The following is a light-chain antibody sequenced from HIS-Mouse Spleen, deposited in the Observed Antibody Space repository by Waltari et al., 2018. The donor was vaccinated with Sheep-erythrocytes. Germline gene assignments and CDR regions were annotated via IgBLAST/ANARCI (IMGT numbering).Light chain of an antibody. J-gene: IGLJ1*01. Sequence: QSALTQPRSVSGSPGQSVTISCTGTSSDVGGYNSVSWYQQHPGKAPKPMIYDVSKRPSGVPDRFSGSKSGNTASLTISGLQAEDEADYYCCSYAGSYNHVFATGTKVTVL. V-gene: IGLV2-11*01. CDR2: DVS. CDR3: CSYAGSYNHV. CDR1: SSDVGGYNS.